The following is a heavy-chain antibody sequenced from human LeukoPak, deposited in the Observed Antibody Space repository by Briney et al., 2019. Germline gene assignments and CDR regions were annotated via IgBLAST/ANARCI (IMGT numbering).Heavy chain of an antibody. Sequence: GGSLRLSCAASGLTFSSYAMSWVRQAPGKGLEWVSVISGSGGNTYYPDSVKGRFTISRDNSKNTVYLQMNRLRVEDAAVYYCSGGGNWNYVNFWGQGTLVTVSS. V-gene: IGHV3-23*01. D-gene: IGHD1-1*01. CDR2: ISGSGGNT. CDR1: GLTFSSYA. CDR3: SGGGNWNYVNF. J-gene: IGHJ4*02.